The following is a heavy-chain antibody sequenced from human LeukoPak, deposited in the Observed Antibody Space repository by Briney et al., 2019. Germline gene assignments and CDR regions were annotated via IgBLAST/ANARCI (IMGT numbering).Heavy chain of an antibody. CDR3: ARVAVGASYFDY. V-gene: IGHV1-69*05. CDR1: GGTFSSYA. CDR2: IIPIFGTA. D-gene: IGHD1-26*01. Sequence: SVKVSCKASGGTFSSYAISWVRQAPGQGLEWMGRIIPIFGTANYAQKFQGRVTITTDKSTSTAYMELSSLRSEDTAVYYCARVAVGASYFDYWGQGTLVTVSS. J-gene: IGHJ4*02.